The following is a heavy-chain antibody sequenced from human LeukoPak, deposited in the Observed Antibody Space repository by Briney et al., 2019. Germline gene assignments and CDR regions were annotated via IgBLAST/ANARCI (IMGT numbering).Heavy chain of an antibody. CDR1: GFTLSSYE. J-gene: IGHJ4*02. Sequence: GGSLRLSCAASGFTLSSYEMNWVRQAPGKGLEWVSYISSSGSTIYYADSVKGRFTISRDNAKNSLYLQMNSLRAEDAAVYYCARELEIAVAGTLGYWGQGTLVTVSS. D-gene: IGHD6-19*01. CDR3: ARELEIAVAGTLGY. V-gene: IGHV3-48*03. CDR2: ISSSGSTI.